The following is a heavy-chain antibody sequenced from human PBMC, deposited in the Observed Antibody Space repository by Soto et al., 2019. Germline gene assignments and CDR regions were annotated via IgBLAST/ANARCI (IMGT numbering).Heavy chain of an antibody. CDR3: ARADYIWGSYRYGFDY. Sequence: QVQLVQSGAEVKKPGASVKVSCKASGYTFTSYGISWVRQAPGQGLEWMGWISASNGNTNSAQKLQVRVTMTTDTSTSTAYMELRSLRSDDTAVYYWARADYIWGSYRYGFDYWGQGTLVTVSS. CDR2: ISASNGNT. CDR1: GYTFTSYG. V-gene: IGHV1-18*01. J-gene: IGHJ4*02. D-gene: IGHD3-16*02.